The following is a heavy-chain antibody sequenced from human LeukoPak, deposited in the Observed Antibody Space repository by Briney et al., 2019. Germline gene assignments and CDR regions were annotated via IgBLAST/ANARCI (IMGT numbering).Heavy chain of an antibody. CDR1: AVSITSSSDY. CDR3: ARHYYDSSGYRRDYYFDY. CDR2: ILYSGST. D-gene: IGHD3-22*01. V-gene: IGHV4-39*01. Sequence: SETLSLTCSVSAVSITSSSDYWGWIRQPPGKGLEWIGSILYSGSTYYNPSLKSRLIMSIDTSKNQFSLKLSSVTAADTAAYYCARHYYDSSGYRRDYYFDYWGQGTLVTVSS. J-gene: IGHJ4*02.